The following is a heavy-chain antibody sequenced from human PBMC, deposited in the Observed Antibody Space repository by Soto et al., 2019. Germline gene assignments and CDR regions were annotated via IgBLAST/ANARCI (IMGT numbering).Heavy chain of an antibody. D-gene: IGHD3-9*01. CDR1: GYSISSGYY. J-gene: IGHJ6*02. CDR2: IYHSGST. V-gene: IGHV4-38-2*01. CDR3: VRGIDDILTGPYYYYGMDV. Sequence: PSETLSLTCAVSGYSISSGYYWVCIRQPPGKGLEWIGSIYHSGSTYYNPSLKSRVTISVDTSKNQFSLKLSSVTAADTAVYYCVRGIDDILTGPYYYYGMDVWGQGTTVTVSS.